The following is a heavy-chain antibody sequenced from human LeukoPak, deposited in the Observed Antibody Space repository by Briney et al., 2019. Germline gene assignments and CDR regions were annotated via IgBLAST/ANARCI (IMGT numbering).Heavy chain of an antibody. CDR3: ARQGPQLPDY. D-gene: IGHD1-7*01. J-gene: IGHJ4*02. V-gene: IGHV4-39*01. CDR1: GGSPSSSTYY. Sequence: PETLSLTCTVSGGSPSSSTYYWGWIRQPPGKGLEWIGSIYDTGSTYNNPSLKTRGPISVATSRSQSSLKLSSVTAADPAVYYCARQGPQLPDYWGQGTLVTVSS. CDR2: IYDTGST.